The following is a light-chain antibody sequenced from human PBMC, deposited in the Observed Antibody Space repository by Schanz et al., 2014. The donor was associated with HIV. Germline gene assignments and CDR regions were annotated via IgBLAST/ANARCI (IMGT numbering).Light chain of an antibody. J-gene: IGKJ2*01. CDR2: ASS. CDR3: QQSYSATPYT. CDR1: QDISIS. Sequence: DIQMTQSPSSLSASVGDRVTLTCRASQDISISLNWYQQKPGKAPQLLIYASSLLHTGVPSRFSGSGSGTHFTLTITGLQFEDFATYCCQQSYSATPYTFGQGTKVEIK. V-gene: IGKV1-39*01.